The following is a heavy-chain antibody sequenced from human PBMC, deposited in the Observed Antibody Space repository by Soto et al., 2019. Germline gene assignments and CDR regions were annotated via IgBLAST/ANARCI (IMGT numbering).Heavy chain of an antibody. CDR1: GYTFTSYG. V-gene: IGHV1-18*01. J-gene: IGHJ4*02. Sequence: ASVKVSCKASGYTFTSYGISWVRQAPGQGLEWMGWITTDKGKTTYAQKFQGRVTMTTDTSTSTAYMELRSLISDDTAVYYCATRSPASDYWGQGTLVTVSS. CDR2: ITTDKGKT. CDR3: ATRSPASDY.